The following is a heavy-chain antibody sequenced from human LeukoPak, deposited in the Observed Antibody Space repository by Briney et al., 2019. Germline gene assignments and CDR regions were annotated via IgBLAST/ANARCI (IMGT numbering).Heavy chain of an antibody. J-gene: IGHJ4*02. CDR3: ARERYCSSTSCYELDY. V-gene: IGHV3-7*01. Sequence: GGSLRLSCAASGFTFSSYWMSWVRQAPGKGLEWVANIKQDGSEKYYVDSVKGRFTISRDNAKNSLYLQMNSLRAGDTAVYYCARERYCSSTSCYELDYWGQGTLVTVSS. CDR1: GFTFSSYW. CDR2: IKQDGSEK. D-gene: IGHD2-2*01.